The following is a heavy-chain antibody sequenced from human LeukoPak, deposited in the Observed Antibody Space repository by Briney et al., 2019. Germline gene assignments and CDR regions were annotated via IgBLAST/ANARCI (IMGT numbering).Heavy chain of an antibody. V-gene: IGHV3-7*03. CDR3: ARDLGPVDY. CDR2: IKQDGSEK. Sequence: GGSLRLSCAASEFTFSSYWMSWVRQAPGKGLEWVANIKQDGSEKYYVDSVKGRFTISRDNAKNSLYLQMNSLRAEDTAVYYCARDLGPVDYWGQGTLVTVSS. CDR1: EFTFSSYW. J-gene: IGHJ4*02.